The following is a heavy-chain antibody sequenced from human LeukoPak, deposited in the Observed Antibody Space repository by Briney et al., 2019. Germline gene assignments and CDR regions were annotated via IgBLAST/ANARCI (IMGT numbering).Heavy chain of an antibody. CDR3: ARGLAADAFDI. CDR1: GYSISSGHF. J-gene: IGHJ3*02. Sequence: PSETLSLTCTVSGYSISSGHFWGWIRQPPGKGLEWIGSIYHSGSTYYNPSLKSRATISVDTSKNQFSLKLSSVTAADTAVYYCARGLAADAFDIWGQGTMVTVSS. CDR2: IYHSGST. D-gene: IGHD6-19*01. V-gene: IGHV4-38-2*02.